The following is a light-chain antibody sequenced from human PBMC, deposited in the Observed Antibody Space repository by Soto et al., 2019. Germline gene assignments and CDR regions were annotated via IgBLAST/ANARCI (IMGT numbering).Light chain of an antibody. J-gene: IGLJ3*02. Sequence: QSVLTQPPSASGTPGQRVTISCSGSSSNIGSNTVNWYQQLPGTAPKLLIYSNNQRPSGVPDRFSGSKSGTSASQAISGLQSEDEADYYCAAWDDSFWVFGGGTQLTVL. CDR3: AAWDDSFWV. V-gene: IGLV1-44*01. CDR1: SSNIGSNT. CDR2: SNN.